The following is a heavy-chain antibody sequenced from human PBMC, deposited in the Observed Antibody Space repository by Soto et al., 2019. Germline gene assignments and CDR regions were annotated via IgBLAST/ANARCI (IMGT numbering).Heavy chain of an antibody. CDR2: ISSSSSYT. J-gene: IGHJ4*02. CDR1: GFTFSDYY. D-gene: IGHD5-18*01. Sequence: QVQLVESGGGLVKPGGSLRLSCAASGFTFSDYYMSWIRQAPGKGLEWVSYISSSSSYTNYADSVKGRFTISRDNAKNSLYLQMNSLRAEDTAVYYCARMDTAMDRDLDYWGQGTLVTVSS. CDR3: ARMDTAMDRDLDY. V-gene: IGHV3-11*05.